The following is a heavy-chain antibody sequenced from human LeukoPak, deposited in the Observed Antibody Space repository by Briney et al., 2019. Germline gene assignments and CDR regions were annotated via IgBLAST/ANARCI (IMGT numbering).Heavy chain of an antibody. V-gene: IGHV3-21*01. CDR3: VKGDYRES. D-gene: IGHD4-11*01. J-gene: IGHJ4*02. Sequence: GGSLRLSCAASGFSFSSSTMNWARQAPGKGLEWVSSIGSTSSDKYYIESVKGRFTISRDNAENLLYLQMDSLRADDTAAYYCVKGDYRESWGQGTRVTVSS. CDR1: GFSFSSST. CDR2: IGSTSSDK.